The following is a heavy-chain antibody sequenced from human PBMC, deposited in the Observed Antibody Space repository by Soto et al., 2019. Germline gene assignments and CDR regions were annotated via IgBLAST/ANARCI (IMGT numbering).Heavy chain of an antibody. J-gene: IGHJ4*02. V-gene: IGHV3-23*01. Sequence: EVLLLESGGGLVQPGGSLRLSCVVSGFTFNTFAMTWVRQAPGKGLEWVSALSGSGSLSYYADSVKGRFTISRDNSKNTLYLQMNNLGVDETAVYFCARDRGGALDSWGQGTLVTVSS. CDR3: ARDRGGALDS. D-gene: IGHD2-15*01. CDR2: LSGSGSLS. CDR1: GFTFNTFA.